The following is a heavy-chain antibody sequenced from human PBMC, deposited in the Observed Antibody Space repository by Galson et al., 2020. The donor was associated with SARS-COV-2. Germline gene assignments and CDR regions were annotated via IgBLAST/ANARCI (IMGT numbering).Heavy chain of an antibody. CDR3: ARGGSRPIMACDYYYFYMDV. CDR2: ISHSGST. J-gene: IGHJ6*03. V-gene: IGHV4-34*01. Sequence: SETLSLTCAVYGGSFSDYSWTWVRQPPGKGLEWIGEISHSGSTNYSPSLKGRVFMSVDTSKNQFSLKLSSVTAADTAVYYCARGGSRPIMACDYYYFYMDVWGKGTTVTVSS. D-gene: IGHD3-10*01. CDR1: GGSFSDYS.